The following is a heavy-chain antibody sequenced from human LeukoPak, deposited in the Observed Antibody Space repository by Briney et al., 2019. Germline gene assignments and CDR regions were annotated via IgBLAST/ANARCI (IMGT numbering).Heavy chain of an antibody. CDR3: ARVRCDSTPDPSN. V-gene: IGHV1-69*06. J-gene: IGHJ4*02. Sequence: ASVKVSCKASGGTFSSYAISWVRQAPGQGLEWMGRIIPIFGTANYAQKFQGRVTITADKSTSTAYMELSSLRSEDTAVYYCARVRCDSTPDPSNWGQGTLVTVSS. D-gene: IGHD3-22*01. CDR2: IIPIFGTA. CDR1: GGTFSSYA.